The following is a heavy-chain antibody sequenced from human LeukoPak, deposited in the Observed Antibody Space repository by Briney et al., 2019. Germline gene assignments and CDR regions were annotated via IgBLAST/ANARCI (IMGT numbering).Heavy chain of an antibody. CDR1: GFTFSSYA. CDR2: ISGSGGST. J-gene: IGHJ4*02. Sequence: GGSLRLSCAASGFTFSSYAMSWVRQAPGKGLEWVSAISGSGGSTYYADSVKGRFTISRDNAKNSLYLQMNSLRAEDTAVYYCARDRYGGYVFDYWGQGTLVTVSS. CDR3: ARDRYGGYVFDY. D-gene: IGHD4-17*01. V-gene: IGHV3-23*01.